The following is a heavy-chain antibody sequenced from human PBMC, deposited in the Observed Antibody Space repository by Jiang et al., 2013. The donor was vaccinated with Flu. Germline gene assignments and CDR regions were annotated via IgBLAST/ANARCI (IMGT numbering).Heavy chain of an antibody. Sequence: GSGLVKPSQTLSLTCTVSGGSISSGGYYWSWIRQHPGKGLEWIGYIYYSGSTYYNPSLKSRVTISVDTSKNQFSLKLSSVTAADTAVYYCARYYDSSGYYLTKNYFDYWGQGTLVTVSS. CDR1: GGSISSGGYY. CDR3: ARYYDSSGYYLTKNYFDY. J-gene: IGHJ4*02. CDR2: IYYSGST. D-gene: IGHD3-22*01. V-gene: IGHV4-31*03.